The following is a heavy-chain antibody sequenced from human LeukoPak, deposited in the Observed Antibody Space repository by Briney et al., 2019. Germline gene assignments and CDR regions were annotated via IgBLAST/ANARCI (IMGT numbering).Heavy chain of an antibody. Sequence: GGSLRLSCAASGFTFSSHGMSWVRQAPGKGLEWVSTISGSGDNTYYADSVKGRFTISRDNSKNTLYLQMNSLRAEDTAVYYCARDRYIVATSGLNYYYYYMDVWGKGTTVTVSS. J-gene: IGHJ6*03. CDR3: ARDRYIVATSGLNYYYYYMDV. CDR2: ISGSGDNT. D-gene: IGHD5-12*01. CDR1: GFTFSSHG. V-gene: IGHV3-23*01.